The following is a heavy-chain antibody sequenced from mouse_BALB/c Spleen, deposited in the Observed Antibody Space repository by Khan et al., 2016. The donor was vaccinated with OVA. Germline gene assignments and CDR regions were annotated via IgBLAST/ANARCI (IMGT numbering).Heavy chain of an antibody. CDR1: GYSITSGYG. CDR2: ISYSGST. Sequence: EVQLQESGPGLVKPSQSLSLTCTVTGYSITSGYGWNWIRQFPGNKLEWMGYISYSGSTNYNPSLKRRISITRATSKNQFFLQLNSVPTEDTATYYCARTARIKYWGQGTTLTVSS. CDR3: ARTARIKY. V-gene: IGHV3-2*02. J-gene: IGHJ2*01. D-gene: IGHD1-2*01.